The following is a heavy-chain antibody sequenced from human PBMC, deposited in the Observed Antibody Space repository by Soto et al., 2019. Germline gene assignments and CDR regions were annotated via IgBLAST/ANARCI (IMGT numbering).Heavy chain of an antibody. CDR2: IYHSGKT. D-gene: IGHD1-1*01. J-gene: IGHJ6*04. CDR3: AEVSLEGSLSTYFSGWDV. Sequence: QVQLQESGPGLVKPSGTLSLTCAVSGASVSSTNWWSWVRQAPGKGLEWIGEIYHSGKTNYNPSPKSRVTISVDKSKNQFSLTLGSVTAADTAGYSCAEVSLEGSLSTYFSGWDVWGKGTTVTSPQ. CDR1: GASVSSTNW. V-gene: IGHV4-4*02.